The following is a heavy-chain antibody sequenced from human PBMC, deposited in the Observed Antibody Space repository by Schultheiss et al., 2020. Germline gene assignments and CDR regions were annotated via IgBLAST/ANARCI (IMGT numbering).Heavy chain of an antibody. CDR3: ARGRSGDYYFDY. CDR1: GGSISSSSYY. J-gene: IGHJ4*02. Sequence: SETLSLTCTVSGGSISSSSYYWGWIRQPPGKGLEWIGSMYHSGSTYYNPSLKSRVTISVDTSKNQFSLKLRSVTAADTAVYYCARGRSGDYYFDYWGQGTLVTVSS. V-gene: IGHV4-39*07. D-gene: IGHD3-3*01. CDR2: MYHSGST.